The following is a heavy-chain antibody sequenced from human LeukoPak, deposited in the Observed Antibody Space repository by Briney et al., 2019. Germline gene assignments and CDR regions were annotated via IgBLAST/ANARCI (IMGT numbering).Heavy chain of an antibody. V-gene: IGHV3-23*01. Sequence: PGGSLRLSCAASRFTLSSYAMTWVRQAPGRGLKWVSSVDGGGGGTYYADSVKGRFTISRDNSKDTLYLQTNGLRAEDTAVYFCAKQSAGSAAWYSLHYDFWGQGTLVTVSS. J-gene: IGHJ4*02. CDR3: AKQSAGSAAWYSLHYDF. CDR2: VDGGGGGT. D-gene: IGHD6-13*01. CDR1: RFTLSSYA.